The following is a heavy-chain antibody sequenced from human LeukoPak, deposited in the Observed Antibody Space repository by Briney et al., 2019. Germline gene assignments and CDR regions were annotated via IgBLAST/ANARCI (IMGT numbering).Heavy chain of an antibody. CDR1: GDSISSSFYY. D-gene: IGHD2-2*01. CDR2: IYYGGGT. Sequence: KPSETLSLTCTVSGDSISSSFYYWGWIRQPPGKGLEWIGSIYYGGGTHYNPSLKSRATIFLDTSMNQFSLKLSSVTAADTAAYYCATCTGTSCYDTNFYYYMDVWGKGTTVTVSS. J-gene: IGHJ6*03. V-gene: IGHV4-39*07. CDR3: ATCTGTSCYDTNFYYYMDV.